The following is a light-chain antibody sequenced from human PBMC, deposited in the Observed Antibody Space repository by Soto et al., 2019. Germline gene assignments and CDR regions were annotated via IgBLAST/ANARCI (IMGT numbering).Light chain of an antibody. CDR3: GADHGSGSNSV. CDR2: VGTGGIVG. Sequence: QSVLTQPPSASASLGASVTLTCTLSSGYSDYNVDWYQLRPGKGPRFVMRVGTGGIVGSKGDGIPDRFSVLGSGLNRYLTIKNIQDEDESDYHCGADHGSGSNSVFGGRTKLTVL. V-gene: IGLV9-49*01. J-gene: IGLJ2*01. CDR1: SGYSDYN.